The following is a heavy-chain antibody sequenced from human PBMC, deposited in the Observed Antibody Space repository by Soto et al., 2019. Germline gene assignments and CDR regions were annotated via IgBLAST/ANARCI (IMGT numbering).Heavy chain of an antibody. V-gene: IGHV3-23*01. Sequence: DVQLLESGGGLVQPGGSLRLSCAASGFTFRSYAMSWVRQAPGKGLEWVSGISGSGISTHYAASVKGRFTVSRDNSKNTRYRQMNSLRAEDTAVYNCAKEPVGPDWYFDLWGRGTLVTVSS. J-gene: IGHJ2*01. CDR3: AKEPVGPDWYFDL. CDR1: GFTFRSYA. CDR2: ISGSGIST.